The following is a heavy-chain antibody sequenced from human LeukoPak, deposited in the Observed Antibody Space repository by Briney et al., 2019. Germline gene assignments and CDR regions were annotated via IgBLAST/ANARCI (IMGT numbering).Heavy chain of an antibody. CDR2: IIPIFGTA. V-gene: IGHV1-69*05. Sequence: SVKVSCKASGGTFSSYAISWVRQAPRQGLEWMGRIIPIFGTANYAQKFQGRVTITTDESTSTAYMELCSLRSEDTAVYYCAREGGDNAFDYWGQGTLVTVSS. CDR1: GGTFSSYA. D-gene: IGHD3-16*01. J-gene: IGHJ4*02. CDR3: AREGGDNAFDY.